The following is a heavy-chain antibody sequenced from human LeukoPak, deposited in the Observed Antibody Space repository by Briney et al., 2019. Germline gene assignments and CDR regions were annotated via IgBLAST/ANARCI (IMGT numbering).Heavy chain of an antibody. D-gene: IGHD2-21*01. CDR1: GYTFTGYY. CDR3: AVAPGDY. Sequence: ASVKVSCKASGYTFTGYYMHWVRQAPGQGLEWMGWINPNSGGTNYAQKFQGRVTLTRDTSISTVYMELTTLTPDDTALYYCAVAPGDYWGQGTLVSVSA. V-gene: IGHV1-2*02. J-gene: IGHJ4*02. CDR2: INPNSGGT.